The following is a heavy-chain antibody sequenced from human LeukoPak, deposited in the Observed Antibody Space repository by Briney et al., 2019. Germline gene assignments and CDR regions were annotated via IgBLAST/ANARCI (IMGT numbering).Heavy chain of an antibody. J-gene: IGHJ4*02. V-gene: IGHV3-23*01. D-gene: IGHD5-18*01. Sequence: GRSLRLACAASGFTFSDYYMSCVRQAPGKGLEWVSSTSVSGGNTYYAHSVKGRFTISRDNFKNTLFLQMNSLRADDTATYYCAKQRASYGYVFDYWGQGPLVTVSA. CDR3: AKQRASYGYVFDY. CDR1: GFTFSDYY. CDR2: TSVSGGNT.